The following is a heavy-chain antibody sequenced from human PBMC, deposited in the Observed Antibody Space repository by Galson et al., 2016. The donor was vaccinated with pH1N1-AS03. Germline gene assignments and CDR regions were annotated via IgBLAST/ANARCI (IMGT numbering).Heavy chain of an antibody. CDR1: GFTFSSYA. CDR2: IAGGGVTT. Sequence: SLRLSCAASGFTFSSYAMSWVRQAPGKGLEWVSAIAGGGVTTYYADSVKGRFTIPRDNSKNTLYLRINSLRAEDTAIYYCAKLSLGYCAYWGQGTLITVSS. V-gene: IGHV3-23*01. D-gene: IGHD2-15*01. J-gene: IGHJ4*02. CDR3: AKLSLGYCAY.